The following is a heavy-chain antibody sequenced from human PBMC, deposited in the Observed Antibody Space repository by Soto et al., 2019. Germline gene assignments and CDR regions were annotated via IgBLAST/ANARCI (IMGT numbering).Heavy chain of an antibody. CDR2: IKQDGSEK. CDR3: ARGPSSLTRFDY. V-gene: IGHV3-7*01. J-gene: IGHJ4*02. Sequence: GGSLRLSCAASGFTFSSYWMSWVRQAPGKGLEWVANIKQDGSEKYYADSVKGRFTISRDNSKNTLYLQMNSLRAEDTAVYYCARGPSSLTRFDYWGQGTLVTVSS. CDR1: GFTFSSYW. D-gene: IGHD2-2*01.